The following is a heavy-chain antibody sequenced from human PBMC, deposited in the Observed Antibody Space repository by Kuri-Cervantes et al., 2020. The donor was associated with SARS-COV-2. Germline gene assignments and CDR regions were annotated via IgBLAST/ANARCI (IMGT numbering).Heavy chain of an antibody. CDR3: AKDQHGIVVVVAAIDY. CDR1: GFTFTSHA. D-gene: IGHD2-15*01. V-gene: IGHV3-30*18. Sequence: GESLKISCAVSGFTFTSHAMHWVRQAPGKGLEWVALISYDGSNKFYADSVKGRFTIPRDNSKNTLYLQMNSLRAEDTAVYYCAKDQHGIVVVVAAIDYWGQGTLVTVSS. J-gene: IGHJ4*02. CDR2: ISYDGSNK.